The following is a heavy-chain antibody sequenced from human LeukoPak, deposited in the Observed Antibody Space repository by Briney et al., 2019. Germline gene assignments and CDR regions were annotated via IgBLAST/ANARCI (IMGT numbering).Heavy chain of an antibody. Sequence: GGSLRLSCAASGFTFNTHGMHWVRQAPGKGLEWVSSISSSRSYIYYADSVKGRFTISRDNAKNSLYLQMNSLRAEDTAVYYCARAFGDFDAFDVWGQGTMVTVSS. CDR2: ISSSRSYI. V-gene: IGHV3-21*01. D-gene: IGHD2-21*02. CDR1: GFTFNTHG. CDR3: ARAFGDFDAFDV. J-gene: IGHJ3*01.